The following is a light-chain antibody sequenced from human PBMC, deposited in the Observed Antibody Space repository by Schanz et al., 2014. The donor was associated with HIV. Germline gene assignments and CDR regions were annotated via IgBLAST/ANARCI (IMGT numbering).Light chain of an antibody. J-gene: IGLJ1*01. V-gene: IGLV2-14*03. CDR1: NNDIGSYTY. CDR3: GALSTSDAPV. CDR2: GVF. Sequence: QSVLTQPASVSGSPGQSITFSCTGTNNDIGSYTYVSWYQQHPDKAPKLVVYGVFDRPSGVSNRFSGSKSGNTASLTIFDLQPEDEADYYCGALSTSDAPVFGTGTKLTVL.